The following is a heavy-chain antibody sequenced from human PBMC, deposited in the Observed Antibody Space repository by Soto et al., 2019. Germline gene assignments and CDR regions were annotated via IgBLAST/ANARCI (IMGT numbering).Heavy chain of an antibody. CDR1: GFIFSSYA. Sequence: GGSLRLSCAASGFIFSSYAMSWVRQAPGKGLEWVSTISATDTSTYYAESVKGRFTVSRDNSKNTLYLQMNSLRADDTAVYYCAKDPRGDSTGYYWGWFDPWGQGTLVTVSS. V-gene: IGHV3-23*01. CDR3: AKDPRGDSTGYYWGWFDP. J-gene: IGHJ5*02. D-gene: IGHD3-22*01. CDR2: ISATDTST.